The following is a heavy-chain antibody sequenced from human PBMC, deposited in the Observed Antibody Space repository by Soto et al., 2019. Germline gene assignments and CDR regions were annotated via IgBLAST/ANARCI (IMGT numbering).Heavy chain of an antibody. Sequence: SETLSLTCTVSGGSISSYYWSWIRQPAGKGLEWIGRIYTSGSTNYNPSLKSRVTMSVDTSKNQFSLKLTSVTAADTAVYYCARDGGDWYDSSGFLSIWGQGTLVTVS. J-gene: IGHJ4*02. D-gene: IGHD3-22*01. V-gene: IGHV4-4*07. CDR2: IYTSGST. CDR1: GGSISSYY. CDR3: ARDGGDWYDSSGFLSI.